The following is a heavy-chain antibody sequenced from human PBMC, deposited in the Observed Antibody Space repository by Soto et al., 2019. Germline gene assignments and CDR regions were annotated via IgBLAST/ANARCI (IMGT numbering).Heavy chain of an antibody. CDR2: IYDSGST. CDR1: GGSISSGDYY. CDR3: SRSYDSTGYYYDHWFDP. D-gene: IGHD3-22*01. V-gene: IGHV4-30-4*01. Sequence: QVQLQESGPGRVKPSQTLSLTCTVSGGSISSGDYYWGWIRQPPGKGLEWIGYIYDSGSTYSNPSLTSRISISVDTSKDPFSLTLSSVTAADTAVYYCSRSYDSTGYYYDHWFDPWGQGTLVTVSS. J-gene: IGHJ5*02.